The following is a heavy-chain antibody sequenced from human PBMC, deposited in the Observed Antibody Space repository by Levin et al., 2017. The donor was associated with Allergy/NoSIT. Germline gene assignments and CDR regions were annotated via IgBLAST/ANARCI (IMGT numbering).Heavy chain of an antibody. CDR3: ARDSGYSSSWYRGKYNWFDP. V-gene: IGHV4-34*01. D-gene: IGHD6-13*01. J-gene: IGHJ5*02. CDR2: INHSGST. CDR1: GGSFSGYY. Sequence: SQTLSLTCAVYGGSFSGYYWSWIRQPPGKGLEWIGEINHSGSTNYNPSLKSRVTISVDTSKNQFSLKLSSVTAADTAVYYCARDSGYSSSWYRGKYNWFDPWGQGTLVTVSS.